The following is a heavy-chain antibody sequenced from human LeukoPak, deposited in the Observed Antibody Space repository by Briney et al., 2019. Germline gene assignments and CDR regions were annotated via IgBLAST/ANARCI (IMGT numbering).Heavy chain of an antibody. CDR1: GASINSYY. J-gene: IGHJ4*02. CDR3: ARASGGWHLDY. CDR2: VYSTGST. D-gene: IGHD6-25*01. Sequence: SETLSLTCTVSGASINSYYWNWIRQPPGKGLEWIGYVYSTGSTIYNPSLNRRVTFSVDTSENQLSLKLSSVTAADTAVYYCARASGGWHLDYWGQGALVTVSS. V-gene: IGHV4-59*01.